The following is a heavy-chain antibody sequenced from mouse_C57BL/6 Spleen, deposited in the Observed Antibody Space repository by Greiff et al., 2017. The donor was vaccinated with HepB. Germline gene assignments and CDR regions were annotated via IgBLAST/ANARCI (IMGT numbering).Heavy chain of an antibody. Sequence: VQGVESGPGLVAPSQSLSITCTVSGFSLTSYGVHWVRQPPGKGLEWLVVIWSDGSTTYNSALKSRLSISKDNSKSQVFLKMNSLQTDDTAMYYCARPSWSHYYAMDYWGQGTSVTVSS. J-gene: IGHJ4*01. CDR2: IWSDGST. V-gene: IGHV2-6*03. CDR1: GFSLTSYG. D-gene: IGHD1-1*02. CDR3: ARPSWSHYYAMDY.